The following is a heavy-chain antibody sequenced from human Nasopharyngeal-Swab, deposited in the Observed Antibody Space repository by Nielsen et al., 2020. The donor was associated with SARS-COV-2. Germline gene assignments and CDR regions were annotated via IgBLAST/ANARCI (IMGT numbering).Heavy chain of an antibody. Sequence: GESLKISCAASGFTFSSYGMHWVRQAPGKGLEWVAFIRYDGFNQHYADSVKGRFTISRDNSKNTLYLQMNSLRAEDTAVYYCAKTRPAFGVVINYYYYYGMDVWGQGTTVTVSS. CDR1: GFTFSSYG. V-gene: IGHV3-30*02. D-gene: IGHD3-3*01. CDR3: AKTRPAFGVVINYYYYYGMDV. CDR2: IRYDGFNQ. J-gene: IGHJ6*02.